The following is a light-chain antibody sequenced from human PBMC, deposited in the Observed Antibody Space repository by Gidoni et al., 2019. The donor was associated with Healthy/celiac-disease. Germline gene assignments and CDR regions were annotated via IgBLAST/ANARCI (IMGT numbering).Light chain of an antibody. CDR3: QKYNSAPWT. V-gene: IGKV1-27*01. Sequence: DIQMTQSPSSLSASVGDRVTLTCRASQGISKYLAWYQQKPGKVPKLLLYAASTLQSGVPSRFSGSGSGTDFTLPISSLQPADVATYYCQKYNSAPWTFGQGTKVEIK. J-gene: IGKJ1*01. CDR2: AAS. CDR1: QGISKY.